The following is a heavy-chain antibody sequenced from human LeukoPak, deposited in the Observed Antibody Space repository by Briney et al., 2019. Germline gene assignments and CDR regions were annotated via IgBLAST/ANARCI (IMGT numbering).Heavy chain of an antibody. D-gene: IGHD2-15*01. J-gene: IGHJ4*02. V-gene: IGHV3-64*01. CDR3: ARLGCSRGSCYDY. Sequence: GGSLRLSCAASGFTFSSYAMHWVRQAPGKGLEYVSAISSNGGSTYYANSVKGRFTISRDNSKNTLYLQMGSLRAEDMAVYYCARLGCSRGSCYDYWGQGTLVTVSS. CDR1: GFTFSSYA. CDR2: ISSNGGST.